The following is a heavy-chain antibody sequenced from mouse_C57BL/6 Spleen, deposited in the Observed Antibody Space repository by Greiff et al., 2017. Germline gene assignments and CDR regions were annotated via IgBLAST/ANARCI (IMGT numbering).Heavy chain of an antibody. CDR3: ARMSYYGSSWPYYAMDY. Sequence: VKLQESGPGILQPSQTLSLTCSFSGFSLSTFGMGVGWIRQPSGKGLEWLAHIWWDDDKYYNPALKSRLTISKDTSKNQVFLKIANVDTADTATYYCARMSYYGSSWPYYAMDYWGQGTSVTVSS. CDR2: IWWDDDK. J-gene: IGHJ4*01. V-gene: IGHV8-8*01. CDR1: GFSLSTFGMG. D-gene: IGHD1-1*01.